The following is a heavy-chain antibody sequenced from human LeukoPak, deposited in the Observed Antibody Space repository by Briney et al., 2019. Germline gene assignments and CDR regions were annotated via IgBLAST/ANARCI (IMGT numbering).Heavy chain of an antibody. V-gene: IGHV1-2*02. J-gene: IGHJ3*02. Sequence: ASVKVSCKASGYTFSDYYMHWVRQAPGQGLEWMGWINPNSGGTNYAQKFQGRVTMTRDTSISTAYMELSSLRSDDTAVYYCAKSWRVGAGVSGIWGQGTMVTVSS. CDR3: AKSWRVGAGVSGI. D-gene: IGHD1-26*01. CDR2: INPNSGGT. CDR1: GYTFSDYY.